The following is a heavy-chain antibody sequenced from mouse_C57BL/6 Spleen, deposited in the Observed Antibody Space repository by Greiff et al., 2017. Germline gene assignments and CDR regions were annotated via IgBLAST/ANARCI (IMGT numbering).Heavy chain of an antibody. CDR2: IRLKSDNYAT. V-gene: IGHV6-3*01. J-gene: IGHJ3*01. CDR1: GFTFSNYW. CDR3: TEYDDPFAY. Sequence: EVKLMESGGGLVQPGGSMKLSCVASGFTFSNYWMNWVRQSPEKGLEWVAQIRLKSDNYATHYAESVKGRFTISRDDSKSSVYLQMNNLRAEDTGIYYCTEYDDPFAYWGQGTLVTVSA. D-gene: IGHD2-3*01.